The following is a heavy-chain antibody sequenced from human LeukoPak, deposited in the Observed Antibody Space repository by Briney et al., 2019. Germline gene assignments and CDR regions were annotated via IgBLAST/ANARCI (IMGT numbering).Heavy chain of an antibody. V-gene: IGHV3-74*01. J-gene: IGHJ5*01. D-gene: IGHD3-9*01. CDR1: GFTISNYW. CDR3: VRDWDHFDFDS. CDR2: IKGDGSHT. Sequence: GGSLRLSCAASGFTISNYWMHLVRQAPGKGLVWVSRIKGDGSHTIYADSVKGRFTISRDNAKNTLYLQMKSLRAEDTAVYYCVRDWDHFDFDSWGLGTLVTVSS.